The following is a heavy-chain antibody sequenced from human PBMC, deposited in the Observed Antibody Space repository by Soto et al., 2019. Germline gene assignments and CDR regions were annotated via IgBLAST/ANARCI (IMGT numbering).Heavy chain of an antibody. V-gene: IGHV4-34*01. CDR1: GRSLSGYY. CDR2: INHSGST. J-gene: IGHJ4*02. Sequence: QVQLQQWGAGLLKPSETLSLTCAVYGRSLSGYYWSWISQPPGKGLEWIGEINHSGSTNYNPSLKSRFTISVDTSKNQFSLKLSSVTAADTAVYYCASVLRYLWGQGTLVTVSS. D-gene: IGHD3-9*01. CDR3: ASVLRYL.